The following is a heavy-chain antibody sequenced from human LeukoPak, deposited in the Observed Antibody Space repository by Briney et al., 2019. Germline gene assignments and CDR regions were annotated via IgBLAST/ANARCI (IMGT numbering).Heavy chain of an antibody. J-gene: IGHJ4*02. V-gene: IGHV3-20*04. CDR1: GFTFEDYG. D-gene: IGHD3-22*01. Sequence: PGGSLRLSCAASGFTFEDYGMSWVRQAPGKGLEWVSGIIWSGGSTGYADSVKGRFTISRDNAKNSLYLQMNSLRAEDTAVYYCARDFDYYDSSGYLYWGQGTLVTVSS. CDR2: IIWSGGST. CDR3: ARDFDYYDSSGYLY.